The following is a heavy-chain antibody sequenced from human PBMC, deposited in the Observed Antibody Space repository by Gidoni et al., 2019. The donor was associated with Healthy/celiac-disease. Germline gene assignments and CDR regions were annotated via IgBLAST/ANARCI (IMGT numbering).Heavy chain of an antibody. CDR3: AREVYDSSGYYPAGFDP. Sequence: QVQLVQSGAEVKKPGSSVQVSCKASGGTFSSYAISWVRQAPGQGLEWMGGIIPIFGIANYAQKFQGRVTITADKSTSTAYMELSSLRSEDTAVYYCAREVYDSSGYYPAGFDPWGQGTLVTVSS. D-gene: IGHD3-22*01. V-gene: IGHV1-69*17. J-gene: IGHJ5*02. CDR2: IIPIFGIA. CDR1: GGTFSSYA.